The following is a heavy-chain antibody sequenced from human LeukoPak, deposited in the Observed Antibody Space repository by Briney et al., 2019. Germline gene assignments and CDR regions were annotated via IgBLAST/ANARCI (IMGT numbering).Heavy chain of an antibody. D-gene: IGHD2-15*01. V-gene: IGHV1-46*01. CDR1: GYTFTSYY. Sequence: GASVKVSCKASGYTFTSYYMHWVRQAPGQGLEWMGIINPSGGSTSYAQKFQGRVTMTRDTSTSTVYMELSSLRSEDTAVYYCARDGEIQYCSGGSCTFFTNWFDPWGQGTLVTVSS. CDR3: ARDGEIQYCSGGSCTFFTNWFDP. J-gene: IGHJ5*02. CDR2: INPSGGST.